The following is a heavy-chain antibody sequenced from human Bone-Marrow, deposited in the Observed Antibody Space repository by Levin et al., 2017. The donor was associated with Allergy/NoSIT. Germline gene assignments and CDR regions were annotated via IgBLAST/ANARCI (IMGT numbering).Heavy chain of an antibody. D-gene: IGHD6-19*01. J-gene: IGHJ6*02. CDR1: GFDFTGDW. CDR3: VRNREYTSGRYGLGDYHSGMDV. V-gene: IGHV3-74*03. CDR2: ISPDGSST. Sequence: GGSLRLSCVGSGFDFTGDWMHWVRQAPGKGLVWVSRISPDGSSTKYADSVEGRFSISRDNAKNTVYLQMHSLRAEDTATYYCVRNREYTSGRYGLGDYHSGMDVWGQGTTVTVSS.